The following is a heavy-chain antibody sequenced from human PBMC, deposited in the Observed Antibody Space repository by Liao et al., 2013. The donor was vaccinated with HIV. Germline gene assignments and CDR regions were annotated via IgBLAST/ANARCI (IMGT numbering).Heavy chain of an antibody. V-gene: IGHV4-4*07. CDR1: NGSINTYY. CDR3: ARLAYCGGDCYSGYMDV. CDR2: VSSSGST. Sequence: QLQLQESGPGLVKPSETLSLSCTVSNGSINTYYWGWIRQPAEKGLEWIGRVSSSGSTNYNPSLKSRVTMSVDTSKNQFSLKMISVTAADTAVYYCARLAYCGGDCYSGYMDVWGKGTTVTVS. D-gene: IGHD2-21*01. J-gene: IGHJ6*03.